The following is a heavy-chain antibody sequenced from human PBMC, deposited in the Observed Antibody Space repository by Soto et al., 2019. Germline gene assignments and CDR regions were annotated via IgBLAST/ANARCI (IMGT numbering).Heavy chain of an antibody. V-gene: IGHV2-5*02. CDR3: VQRAGIDCNWDGGYFDS. Sequence: QITLRESGHTRVKLTQTLTLTCTFFGFSLSARPVAVGWIRQPPGKALERLALIYWDDDKRYSPSLMSRLTSTKDPSKNQVVQTMTNMHLLDTAIYYCVQRAGIDCNWDGGYFDSWGQGALVTVPS. CDR1: GFSLSARPVA. J-gene: IGHJ4*02. D-gene: IGHD1-1*01. CDR2: IYWDDDK.